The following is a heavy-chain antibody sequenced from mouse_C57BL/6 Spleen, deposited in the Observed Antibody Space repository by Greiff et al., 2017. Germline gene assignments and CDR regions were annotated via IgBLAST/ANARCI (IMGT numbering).Heavy chain of an antibody. J-gene: IGHJ2*01. CDR1: GFTFSAYY. CDR2: INYDGSST. CDR3: ARDDGTYFDY. D-gene: IGHD3-3*01. Sequence: DVKLVESEGGLVQPGSSMKLSCTASGFTFSAYYMAWVRQVPEKGLEWVANINYDGSSTYYLDSLKSRFIISRDNAKNILYLQMSSLKSEDTATYYCARDDGTYFDYWGQGTTLTVSS. V-gene: IGHV5-16*01.